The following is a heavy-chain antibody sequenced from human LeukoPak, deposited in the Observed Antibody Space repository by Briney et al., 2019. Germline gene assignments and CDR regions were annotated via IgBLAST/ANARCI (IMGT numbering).Heavy chain of an antibody. Sequence: PGVSLRLSCAASGFTFSNYWMHWVRQGPGKGLVWVSRINSDGSSTSYADSVKGRFTISRDNAKNTLYLQMNSLRAEDTAVYYCSHASSGSYYHWGQGTLVTVSS. J-gene: IGHJ5*02. CDR1: GFTFSNYW. CDR3: SHASSGSYYH. V-gene: IGHV3-74*01. D-gene: IGHD3-10*01. CDR2: INSDGSST.